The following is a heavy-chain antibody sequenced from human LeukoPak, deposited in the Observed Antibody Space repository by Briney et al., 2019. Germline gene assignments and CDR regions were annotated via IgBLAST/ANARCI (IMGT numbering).Heavy chain of an antibody. V-gene: IGHV3-30-3*01. CDR1: GFTFSSYA. D-gene: IGHD3-16*01. Sequence: QPGRSLRLSCAASGFTFSSYAMPWVRQAPGKGLEWVAVISYDGSNKYYADSVKDRFTISRDNSKNKLYLQMNSLRVEDTAVYYCAGGGYFDNWGQGTLVTVSS. J-gene: IGHJ4*02. CDR2: ISYDGSNK. CDR3: AGGGYFDN.